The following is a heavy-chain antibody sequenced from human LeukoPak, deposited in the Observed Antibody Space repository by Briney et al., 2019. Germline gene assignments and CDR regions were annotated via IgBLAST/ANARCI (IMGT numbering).Heavy chain of an antibody. D-gene: IGHD5-12*01. V-gene: IGHV1-18*01. CDR3: ARLQYRPPISPPYFDY. CDR1: GYTFTSYG. CDR2: ISAYNGNT. Sequence: ASVKVSCKASGYTFTSYGISWVRQAPGQGLEWMGWISAYNGNTNYAQKLQGRVTMTTDTSTSTAYMELRSLRSDDTAVYYCARLQYRPPISPPYFDYWGQGTLVTVSS. J-gene: IGHJ4*02.